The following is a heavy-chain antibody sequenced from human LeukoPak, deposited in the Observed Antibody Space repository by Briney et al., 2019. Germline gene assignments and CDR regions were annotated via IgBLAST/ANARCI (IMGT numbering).Heavy chain of an antibody. J-gene: IGHJ4*02. CDR3: ARRPMYGSSWIPFDY. Sequence: PSETLSLTCTVSGGSISSYYWSWIRQPPGKGLEWIGYIYYSGSTNYNPSLKSRVTISVDTSKNQFSLKLSSVTAADTAVYYCARRPMYGSSWIPFDYWGQGTLVTVSS. D-gene: IGHD6-13*01. V-gene: IGHV4-59*01. CDR1: GGSISSYY. CDR2: IYYSGST.